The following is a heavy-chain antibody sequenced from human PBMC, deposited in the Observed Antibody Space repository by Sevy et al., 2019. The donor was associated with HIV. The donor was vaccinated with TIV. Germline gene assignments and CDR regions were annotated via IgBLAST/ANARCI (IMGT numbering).Heavy chain of an antibody. CDR3: ARDYYDSSGYYNYAFDI. V-gene: IGHV3-30*04. Sequence: GGSLRLSCAASGFTFSSYAMHWVRQAPGKGLEWVAVISYDGSNKYYADSVKGRLTISRDNSKNTLYLQMNSLRAEDTAVYYCARDYYDSSGYYNYAFDIWGQGTMVTVSS. CDR2: ISYDGSNK. D-gene: IGHD3-22*01. CDR1: GFTFSSYA. J-gene: IGHJ3*02.